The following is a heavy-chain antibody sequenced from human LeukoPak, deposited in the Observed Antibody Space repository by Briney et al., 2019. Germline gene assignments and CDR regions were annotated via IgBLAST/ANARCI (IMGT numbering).Heavy chain of an antibody. CDR1: GFTFSSYS. CDR2: ISSSSSTI. J-gene: IGHJ3*02. Sequence: PGGSLRLSCAASGFTFSSYSMNWVRQAPGKGLEWVSYISSSSSTIYYADSVKGRFTISRDNAKNSLYLQMNSLRAEDTAVYYCAAAGYDAFDIWGQGTMVTVSS. CDR3: AAAGYDAFDI. V-gene: IGHV3-48*01. D-gene: IGHD6-13*01.